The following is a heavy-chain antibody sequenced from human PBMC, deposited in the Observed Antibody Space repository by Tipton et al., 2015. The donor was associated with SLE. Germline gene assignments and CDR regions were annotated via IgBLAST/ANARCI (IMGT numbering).Heavy chain of an antibody. CDR3: ARDGDYYGSGIYYKGWFDP. CDR1: GYSITSGYY. V-gene: IGHV4-38-2*02. CDR2: IYHSGST. J-gene: IGHJ5*02. Sequence: LRLSCTVSGYSITSGYYWGWIRQPPGKGLEWIGSIYHSGSTYYNPSLKSRVTISVDTSKDQFSLKLTSVTAADTAVYFCARDGDYYGSGIYYKGWFDPWGQGTLVTVSS. D-gene: IGHD3-10*01.